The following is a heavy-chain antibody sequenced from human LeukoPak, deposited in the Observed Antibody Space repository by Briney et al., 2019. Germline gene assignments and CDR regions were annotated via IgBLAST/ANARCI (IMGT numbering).Heavy chain of an antibody. V-gene: IGHV4-34*01. D-gene: IGHD6-13*01. Sequence: PSETLSLTCAVYGGSFSGYYWSWIRQPPGKGLEWIGEINHSGSTNYNPSLKSRVTISVDTSKNQFSLKLSSVTAADTAVYYCARLFSSSWYRGAFDLWGQGTMVTVSS. CDR2: INHSGST. CDR3: ARLFSSSWYRGAFDL. CDR1: GGSFSGYY. J-gene: IGHJ3*01.